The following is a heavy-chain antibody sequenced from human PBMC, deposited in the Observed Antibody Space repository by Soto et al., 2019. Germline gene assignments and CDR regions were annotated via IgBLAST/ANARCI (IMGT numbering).Heavy chain of an antibody. D-gene: IGHD1-26*01. CDR3: AMIVGATRRAYYYYYYGMDV. CDR2: IDPSDSYT. V-gene: IGHV5-10-1*01. CDR1: GYSFTSYW. Sequence: PGESLKISCKGSGYSFTSYWISWVRQMPGKGLEWMGRIDPSDSYTNYSPSFQGHVTISADKSISTAYLQWSSLKASDTAMYYCAMIVGATRRAYYYYYYGMDVWGQGTTVTVSS. J-gene: IGHJ6*02.